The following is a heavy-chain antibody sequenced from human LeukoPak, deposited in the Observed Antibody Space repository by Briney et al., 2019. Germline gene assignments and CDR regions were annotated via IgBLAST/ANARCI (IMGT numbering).Heavy chain of an antibody. V-gene: IGHV4-39*07. CDR1: GGSISSGGYY. Sequence: SETLSLTCTVSGGSISSGGYYWSWIRQPPGKGLEWIGSIYYSGNTYYNPSLKSRITISVDTSKNQFSLKLSSVTAADTAVYYCARDLQQLVQVLFDYWGQGTLVTVSS. J-gene: IGHJ4*02. CDR3: ARDLQQLVQVLFDY. D-gene: IGHD6-13*01. CDR2: IYYSGNT.